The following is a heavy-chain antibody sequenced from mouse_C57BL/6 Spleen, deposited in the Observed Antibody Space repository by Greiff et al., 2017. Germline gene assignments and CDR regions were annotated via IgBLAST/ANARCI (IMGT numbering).Heavy chain of an antibody. CDR1: GFSLTSSG. Sequence: VQLKESVPGLVAPSQSLSITCPVSGFSLTSSGVHWVRQPPGKGLEWLVVIWSDGSTTYNSALKSRLSISKDNSKSQVFLKMNSLQTDDTAMYYCARPHLGRGYAMDYWGQGASVTCSS. J-gene: IGHJ4*01. D-gene: IGHD4-1*01. CDR3: ARPHLGRGYAMDY. CDR2: IWSDGST. V-gene: IGHV2-6*03.